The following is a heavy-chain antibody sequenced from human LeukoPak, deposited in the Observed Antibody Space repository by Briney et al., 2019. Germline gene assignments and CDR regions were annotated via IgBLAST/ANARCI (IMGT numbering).Heavy chain of an antibody. CDR2: INSDATST. V-gene: IGHV3-74*01. J-gene: IGHJ4*02. CDR1: GFMLSSTW. Sequence: PGGSLRGSCAASGFMLSSTWMHWVRQAPGKGLVWVSRINSDATSTSYADSVRGRFTISRDDAKNTMYLQMNSLRAEDTAMYYCVRGSPGYSSSWHAYWGQGTLVTVSS. D-gene: IGHD6-13*01. CDR3: VRGSPGYSSSWHAY.